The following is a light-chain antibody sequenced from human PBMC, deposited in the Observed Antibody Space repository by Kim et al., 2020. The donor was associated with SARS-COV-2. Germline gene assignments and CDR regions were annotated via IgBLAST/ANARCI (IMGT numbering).Light chain of an antibody. CDR1: HDISKY. V-gene: IGKV1-33*01. Sequence: ASGGDNVIITCQASHDISKYLSWYQQKPGRAPKLLIYEASNLETGVPSRFSGRGSETDFTFTISSLQPEDIATYYCQHYSSIPYSFGQGTKLEI. CDR3: QHYSSIPYS. CDR2: EAS. J-gene: IGKJ2*03.